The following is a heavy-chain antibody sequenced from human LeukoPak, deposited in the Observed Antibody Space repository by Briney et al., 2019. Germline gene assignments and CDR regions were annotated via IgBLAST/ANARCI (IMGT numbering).Heavy chain of an antibody. D-gene: IGHD3-16*01. CDR3: VRDYVWGTSESDY. J-gene: IGHJ4*02. Sequence: TGGTLRLSCAASGFTFSSYGMSWIRQAPGKGLEWVSYISSSGSTIYYADSVKGRFTISRDNAKNSLYLQMNSLRAEDTAIYYCVRDYVWGTSESDYWGQGILVTVSS. CDR2: ISSSGSTI. CDR1: GFTFSSYG. V-gene: IGHV3-48*04.